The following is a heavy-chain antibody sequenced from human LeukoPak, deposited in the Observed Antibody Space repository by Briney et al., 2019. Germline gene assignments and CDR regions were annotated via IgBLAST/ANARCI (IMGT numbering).Heavy chain of an antibody. Sequence: GGSLRLSCAASGFTFSSYSMSWVRQAPGKGLEWVSAISGSGGSTYYADSVKGRFTISRDNSKNTLYLQMNSLRAEDTAVYYCAKWEAYSIYPFDYWGQGTLVTVSS. CDR1: GFTFSSYS. CDR2: ISGSGGST. V-gene: IGHV3-23*01. D-gene: IGHD4-11*01. CDR3: AKWEAYSIYPFDY. J-gene: IGHJ4*02.